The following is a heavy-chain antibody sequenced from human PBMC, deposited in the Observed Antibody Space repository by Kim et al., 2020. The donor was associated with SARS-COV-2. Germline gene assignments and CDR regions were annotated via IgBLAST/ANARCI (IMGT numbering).Heavy chain of an antibody. CDR1: GGTFSSYA. V-gene: IGHV1-69*13. D-gene: IGHD2-15*01. CDR3: ARGGYCSGGSCPGRGYYGMDV. Sequence: SVKVSCKASGGTFSSYAIIWVRQAPGQGLEWMGGIIPIFGTANYAQKFQGRVTITADESTSTAYMELSSLRSEDTAAYYCARGGYCSGGSCPGRGYYGMDVWGQGTTVTVSS. CDR2: IIPIFGTA. J-gene: IGHJ6*02.